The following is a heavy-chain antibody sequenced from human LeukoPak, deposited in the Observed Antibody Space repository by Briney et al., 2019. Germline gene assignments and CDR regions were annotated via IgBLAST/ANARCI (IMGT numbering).Heavy chain of an antibody. J-gene: IGHJ3*01. Sequence: SETLSLTCIVSGASISTYYWTWVRQPPGKGLEWVGNVFYTGSTNYNPSLQSRVTLSVDTSKNQFSLQLTSVAAADTAVYYCVRLDPQFDSFDVWGQGTLVTVSS. CDR1: GASISTYY. D-gene: IGHD6-19*01. V-gene: IGHV4-59*01. CDR3: VRLDPQFDSFDV. CDR2: VFYTGST.